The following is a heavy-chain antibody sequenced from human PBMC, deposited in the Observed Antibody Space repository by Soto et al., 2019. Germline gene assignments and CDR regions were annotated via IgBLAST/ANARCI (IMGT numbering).Heavy chain of an antibody. D-gene: IGHD4-4*01. CDR2: IDFSSNSI. V-gene: IGHV3-11*04. Sequence: PGGSLRLSCAASGFSFSDYYMSWIRQAPGKGLEWVSYIDFSSNSIYYADSVKGRFTISRDTSASIVYMELSSLRSEDTAVYYCARDPPASPVNLDFWGQGTLVTVSS. CDR1: GFSFSDYY. CDR3: ARDPPASPVNLDF. J-gene: IGHJ4*02.